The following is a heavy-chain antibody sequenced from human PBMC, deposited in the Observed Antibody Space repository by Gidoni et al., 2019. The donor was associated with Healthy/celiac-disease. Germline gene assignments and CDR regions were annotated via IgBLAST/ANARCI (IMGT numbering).Heavy chain of an antibody. D-gene: IGHD3-3*01. CDR2: IKQDGSEK. CDR3: ARVGSSYDFWSGYYYYYGMDV. Sequence: EVQLVESGGGLVQHGGSLRLSWAASGFTFSSYWMSWVRQAPGKGLEWVANIKQDGSEKYYVDSVKGRFTISRDNAKNSLYLQMNSLRAEDTAVYYCARVGSSYDFWSGYYYYYGMDVWGQGTTVTVSS. V-gene: IGHV3-7*03. CDR1: GFTFSSYW. J-gene: IGHJ6*02.